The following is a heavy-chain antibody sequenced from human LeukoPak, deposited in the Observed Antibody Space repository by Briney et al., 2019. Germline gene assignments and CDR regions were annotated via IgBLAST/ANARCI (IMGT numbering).Heavy chain of an antibody. CDR2: IYYSGST. Sequence: PSETLSLTCTVSGGSISSYYWSWIRQPPGKGLEWIGYIYYSGSTNYNPSLKSRVTISVDTSKNQFSLKLSSVTAADTAVYYCARDLGGPVDYWGQGTLVTVSS. V-gene: IGHV4-59*01. D-gene: IGHD3-10*01. CDR1: GGSISSYY. J-gene: IGHJ4*02. CDR3: ARDLGGPVDY.